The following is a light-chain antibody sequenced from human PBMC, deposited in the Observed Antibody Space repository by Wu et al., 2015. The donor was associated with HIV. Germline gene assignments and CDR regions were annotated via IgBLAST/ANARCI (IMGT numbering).Light chain of an antibody. V-gene: IGKV3-15*01. CDR1: QTIKSK. Sequence: EIVMTQSPATLSVSPGERATLSCRASQTIKSKLAWYQQKPGQPPRLLIFGASTRATGVPGRFTGSGSGTDFTLTISSLQSEDSAVYFCQQYDDWPRTFGQGTKVEIK. CDR3: QQYDDWPRT. J-gene: IGKJ1*01. CDR2: GAS.